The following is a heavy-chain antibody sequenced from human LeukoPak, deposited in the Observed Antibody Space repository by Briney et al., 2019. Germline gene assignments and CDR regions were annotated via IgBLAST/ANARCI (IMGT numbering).Heavy chain of an antibody. J-gene: IGHJ4*02. V-gene: IGHV3-7*01. CDR3: AREGHYYDSSGYRYYFDY. CDR1: GFTFSSYW. CDR2: IKQDGSEK. Sequence: PGGSLRLSCAASGFTFSSYWMSWVRQAPGKGLEWVANIKQDGSEKYYVDSVKGRFTISRDNAKNSLYLQMNSLRAEDTAVYYCAREGHYYDSSGYRYYFDYWGQGTLVTVSS. D-gene: IGHD3-22*01.